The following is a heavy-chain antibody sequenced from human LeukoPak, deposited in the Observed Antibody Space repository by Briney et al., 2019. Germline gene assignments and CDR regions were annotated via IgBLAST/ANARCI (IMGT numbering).Heavy chain of an antibody. CDR1: GYTFTSYD. CDR2: MNPNSGNT. J-gene: IGHJ3*02. D-gene: IGHD2-2*03. CDR3: ASLSRGYCSSTSCYAFDI. V-gene: IGHV1-8*01. Sequence: GASVNVSSKASGYTFTSYDINWVPQATGPGLEWMGWMNPNSGNTGYAQKFQGRVTMTRNTSISTAYMELSSLRSGDTAVYYCASLSRGYCSSTSCYAFDIWGRGTMVTVSS.